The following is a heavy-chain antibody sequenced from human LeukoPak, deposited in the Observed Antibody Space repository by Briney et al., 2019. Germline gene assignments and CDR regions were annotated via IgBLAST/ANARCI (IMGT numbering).Heavy chain of an antibody. Sequence: PSETLSLTCTVSGGSISTYYWSWIRKPPGKGLEWIGHIYNSGSTNYSPSLKSRVTISVDTSKNQFSLKLSSVTAAETAVYYCARFKRAGGWSYSDYWGQGTLVTVSS. V-gene: IGHV4-59*01. J-gene: IGHJ4*02. CDR2: IYNSGST. CDR3: ARFKRAGGWSYSDY. CDR1: GGSISTYY. D-gene: IGHD6-19*01.